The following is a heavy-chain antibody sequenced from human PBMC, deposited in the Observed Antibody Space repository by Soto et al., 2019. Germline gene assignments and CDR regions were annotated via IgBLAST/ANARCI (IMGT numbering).Heavy chain of an antibody. CDR2: INHSVSM. Sequence: SATLSLTYAGYVGTFSANYWIWIRQPPGNGLEWIGEINHSVSMNYNPSLKRRVTISVDTSKNQCSLKLSSVTAADTAVYYCARKGRFTMVRGGSTISTCFDPWGHGTLVTV. V-gene: IGHV4-34*01. J-gene: IGHJ5*02. CDR3: ARKGRFTMVRGGSTISTCFDP. D-gene: IGHD3-10*01. CDR1: VGTFSANY.